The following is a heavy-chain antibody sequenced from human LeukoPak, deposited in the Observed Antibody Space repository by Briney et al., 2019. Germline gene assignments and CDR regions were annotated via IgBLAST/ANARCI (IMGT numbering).Heavy chain of an antibody. CDR1: GFTFSNYA. Sequence: GGSLRLSCAAAGFTFSNYAMRWVRQAPGKGLEWISSIGGSGGTTYYADSVKGRFTISRDNSKNSLFLQMNSLRADDTAVYYCTGGAYSTSFDFWGQGTLVTVSS. CDR2: IGGSGGTT. D-gene: IGHD5/OR15-5a*01. V-gene: IGHV3-23*01. CDR3: TGGAYSTSFDF. J-gene: IGHJ4*02.